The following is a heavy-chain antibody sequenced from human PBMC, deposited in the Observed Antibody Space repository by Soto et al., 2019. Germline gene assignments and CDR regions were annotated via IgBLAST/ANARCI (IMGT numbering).Heavy chain of an antibody. D-gene: IGHD2-8*01. J-gene: IGHJ4*02. Sequence: ASVKVSCKASGYTFSKYYMHWVRQVPGQGLEWMGIINPSGGSTVYAQKFQGRVTVTRDTSTSTVYMDLSSLRSEDTAVYYCARDTVMVPSALYYFDYWGQGTLVTVSS. CDR1: GYTFSKYY. V-gene: IGHV1-46*01. CDR3: ARDTVMVPSALYYFDY. CDR2: INPSGGST.